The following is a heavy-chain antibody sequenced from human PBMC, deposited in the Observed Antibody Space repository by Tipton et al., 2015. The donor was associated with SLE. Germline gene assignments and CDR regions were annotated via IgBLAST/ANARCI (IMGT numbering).Heavy chain of an antibody. Sequence: SLRLSCAASGFTFYSHAMTWVRQAPGKGLEWVANIKQDGSEKYYVDSVKGRFTISRDNAKNSLYLQMNSLRAEDTAVYYCARDVMSDYIWGSYRTSGMDVWGQGTTVTVSS. J-gene: IGHJ6*02. CDR3: ARDVMSDYIWGSYRTSGMDV. V-gene: IGHV3-7*01. CDR2: IKQDGSEK. CDR1: GFTFYSHA. D-gene: IGHD3-16*02.